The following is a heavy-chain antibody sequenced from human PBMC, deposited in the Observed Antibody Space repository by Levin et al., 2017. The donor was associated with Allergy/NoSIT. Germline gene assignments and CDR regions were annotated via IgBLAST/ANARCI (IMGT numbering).Heavy chain of an antibody. D-gene: IGHD2/OR15-2a*01. J-gene: IGHJ4*02. CDR3: ARIIDGLARAIDY. CDR2: LLLLLPLSP. V-gene: IGHV3-11*03. Sequence: SLKISCAASGFIFSDYYMSWIRQAPGKGLEWVCSLLLLLPLSPPSSSSLKGRFTISRDNAKNSLYLQMNSLRAEDTAVYYCARIIDGLARAIDYWGQGTLVTVSS. CDR1: GFIFSDYY.